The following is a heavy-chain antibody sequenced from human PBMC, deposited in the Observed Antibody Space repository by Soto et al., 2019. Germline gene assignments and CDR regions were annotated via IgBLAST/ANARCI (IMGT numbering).Heavy chain of an antibody. D-gene: IGHD1-26*01. Sequence: SETLSLTCIVSGGAVSTNGYFWTWIRQQPGKGLEWIGYIYYTGSTYSNPSLKSRVTISVDTSKNEVSLKLTSVTAADTAVYYCATDEGGSLYFDHWGQGTPVTVSS. CDR3: ATDEGGSLYFDH. CDR1: GGAVSTNGYF. CDR2: IYYTGST. V-gene: IGHV4-31*03. J-gene: IGHJ4*02.